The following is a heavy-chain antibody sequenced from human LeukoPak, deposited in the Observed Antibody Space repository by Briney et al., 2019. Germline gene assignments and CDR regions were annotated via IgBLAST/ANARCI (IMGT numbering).Heavy chain of an antibody. Sequence: GGSLRLSCAASGFIVSSNYMGWVRQAPGKGLEWASLIHSGDRTYYADSVKGRFTISRDNSKNTLYLQMNRLRAEDTAVYYCAELGITMIGGVWGKGTTVTISS. CDR1: GFIVSSNY. V-gene: IGHV3-66*01. D-gene: IGHD3-10*02. CDR2: IHSGDRT. J-gene: IGHJ6*04. CDR3: AELGITMIGGV.